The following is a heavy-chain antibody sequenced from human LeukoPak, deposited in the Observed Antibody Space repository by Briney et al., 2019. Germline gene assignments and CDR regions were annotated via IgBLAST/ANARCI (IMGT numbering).Heavy chain of an antibody. CDR1: GYTFTDYY. J-gene: IGHJ4*02. Sequence: ATVKISCKVSGYTFTDYYMHWVQQAPGKGLEWMGLVDPEDGETIYAEKFQGRVTITADTSTDTAYMELSSLRSEDTAVYYCATGRYDSSGYYYFYWGQGTLVTVSS. CDR2: VDPEDGET. V-gene: IGHV1-69-2*01. CDR3: ATGRYDSSGYYYFY. D-gene: IGHD3-22*01.